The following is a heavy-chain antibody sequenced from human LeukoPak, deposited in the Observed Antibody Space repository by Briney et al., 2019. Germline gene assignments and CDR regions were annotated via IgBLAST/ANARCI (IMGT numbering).Heavy chain of an antibody. V-gene: IGHV4-39*07. J-gene: IGHJ6*02. CDR2: INHSGST. CDR3: ARAPYYYDSSGYGWFYYYYGMDV. D-gene: IGHD3-22*01. Sequence: SETLSLTCTVSGGSISSGGYYWSWIRQPPGKGLEWIGEINHSGSTNYNPSLKSRVTISVDTSKNQFSLKLSSVTAADTAVYYCARAPYYYDSSGYGWFYYYYGMDVWGQGTTVTVSS. CDR1: GGSISSGGYY.